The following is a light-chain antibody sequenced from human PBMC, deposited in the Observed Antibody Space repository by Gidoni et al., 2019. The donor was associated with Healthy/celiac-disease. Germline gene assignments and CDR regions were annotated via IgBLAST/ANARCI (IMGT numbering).Light chain of an antibody. CDR3: CSYAGSSTLV. CDR2: EGS. Sequence: QSALTPPASVSGSPGKSITISCTGTSRDVGSYNLFSWYQQHPGKAPKLMIYEGSKRPSGVSNRFSGSKSGNTASLTISGLQAEDEADYYCCSYAGSSTLVFGGGTKLTVL. CDR1: SRDVGSYNL. V-gene: IGLV2-23*01. J-gene: IGLJ2*01.